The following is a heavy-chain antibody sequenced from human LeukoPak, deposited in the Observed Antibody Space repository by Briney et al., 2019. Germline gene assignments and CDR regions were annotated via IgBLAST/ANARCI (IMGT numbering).Heavy chain of an antibody. D-gene: IGHD3-10*01. CDR3: AKSNGYGLVDI. CDR2: IYYSGST. CDR1: GGSISSYY. Sequence: PSETLSLTCTVSGGSISSYYWSWIRQPPGKGLEWIGYIYYSGSTNYNPSLKSRVTMSVDTSRNQFSLKLTSVTAADTAVYYCAKSNGYGLVDIWGQGTMVTVPS. V-gene: IGHV4-59*12. J-gene: IGHJ3*02.